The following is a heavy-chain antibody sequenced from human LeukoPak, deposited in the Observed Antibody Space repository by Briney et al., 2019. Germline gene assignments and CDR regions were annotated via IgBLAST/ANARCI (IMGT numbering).Heavy chain of an antibody. Sequence: SETLSLTCAVSGGSISSTYWWTWVRQPPGKGLEWIGEIYHSGSTNYNPSLKSRVTISLDKSKNQFSLNLSSVTAADTAVYYCASRKLGNDYWGQGTLVTVSS. V-gene: IGHV4-4*02. CDR3: ASRKLGNDY. J-gene: IGHJ4*02. D-gene: IGHD7-27*01. CDR1: GGSISSTYW. CDR2: IYHSGST.